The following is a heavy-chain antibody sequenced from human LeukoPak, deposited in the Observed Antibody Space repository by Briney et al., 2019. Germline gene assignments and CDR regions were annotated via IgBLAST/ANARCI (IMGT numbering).Heavy chain of an antibody. CDR2: ISGSTSYI. D-gene: IGHD3-16*02. CDR1: AFTFRTYS. CDR3: ARGSDFVWGSYRPYFDY. J-gene: IGHJ4*02. Sequence: GGSLRLSCVASAFTFRTYSMHWVRQAPGKGLEWVSSISGSTSYIYYADSVRGRFTISRDNAKNSLYLQMNSLRPKDTAVYYCARGSDFVWGSYRPYFDYWGQGTLVTVSS. V-gene: IGHV3-21*01.